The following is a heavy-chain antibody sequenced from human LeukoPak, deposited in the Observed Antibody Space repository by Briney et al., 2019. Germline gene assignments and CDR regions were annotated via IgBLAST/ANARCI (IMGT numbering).Heavy chain of an antibody. V-gene: IGHV1-69*04. CDR2: IIPILGIA. CDR3: ARGPIWGPYCSSTSCYDFDY. J-gene: IGHJ4*02. D-gene: IGHD2-2*01. Sequence: ASVKVSCKASGGTFSSYAISWVRQAPGQGLEWMGRIIPILGIANYAQKFQGRVTITADKSTSTAYMELSSLRSEDTAVYYCARGPIWGPYCSSTSCYDFDYWGQGTLVTVSS. CDR1: GGTFSSYA.